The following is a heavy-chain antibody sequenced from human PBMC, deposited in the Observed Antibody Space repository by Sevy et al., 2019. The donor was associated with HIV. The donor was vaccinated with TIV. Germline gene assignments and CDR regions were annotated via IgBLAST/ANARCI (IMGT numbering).Heavy chain of an antibody. CDR1: GYTFTASY. J-gene: IGHJ4*02. Sequence: ASVKVSCKASGYTFTASYVHWVRQAPGQGLEWMGRINPNSGGTNYAQKFQGRVTMTRDTSISTAYMELSGLRYDDTAVYHCARAYYYDSSAYYFDHWGQGTLVTVSS. CDR2: INPNSGGT. V-gene: IGHV1-2*06. CDR3: ARAYYYDSSAYYFDH. D-gene: IGHD3-22*01.